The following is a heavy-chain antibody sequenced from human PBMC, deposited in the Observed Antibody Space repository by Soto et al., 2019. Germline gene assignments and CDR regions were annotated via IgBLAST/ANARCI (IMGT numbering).Heavy chain of an antibody. CDR1: GFTFSSYG. J-gene: IGHJ4*02. CDR2: ISYDGSNK. CDR3: AKATSDYGDYSHFDY. Sequence: VQLVESGGGVVQPGRSLRLSCAASGFTFSSYGMHWVRQAPGKGLEWVAVISYDGSNKYYADSVKGRFTISRDNSKNTLYLQMNSLRAEDTAVYYCAKATSDYGDYSHFDYWGQGTLVTVSS. V-gene: IGHV3-30*18. D-gene: IGHD4-17*01.